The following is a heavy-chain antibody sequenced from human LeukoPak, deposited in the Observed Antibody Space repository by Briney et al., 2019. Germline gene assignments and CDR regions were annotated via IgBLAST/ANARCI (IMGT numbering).Heavy chain of an antibody. D-gene: IGHD4-17*01. CDR3: ARARWTSTVTTYYLDY. J-gene: IGHJ4*02. V-gene: IGHV1-3*01. Sequence: ASVKDSCKTSGYTFTDYAVQWVRQAPGQRLEWMGWINAGNGKTKYSQKFQDRVTITRDTSATTAYLDLNSLRSEDTAVYYCARARWTSTVTTYYLDYWGQGTLVTVSS. CDR1: GYTFTDYA. CDR2: INAGNGKT.